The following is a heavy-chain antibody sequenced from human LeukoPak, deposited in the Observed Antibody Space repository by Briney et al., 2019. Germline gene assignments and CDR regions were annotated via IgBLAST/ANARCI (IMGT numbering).Heavy chain of an antibody. CDR1: GFTFSSYS. Sequence: GGSLRLSCAASGFTFSSYSMNWVRQAPGKGLEWVSSISSSSSYIYYADSVKGRFTISRDNAKNSLYLQMNSMRAEDTAVYYCARAESIVATIDYWGQGTLVTVSS. CDR3: ARAESIVATIDY. J-gene: IGHJ4*02. CDR2: ISSSSSYI. D-gene: IGHD5-12*01. V-gene: IGHV3-21*01.